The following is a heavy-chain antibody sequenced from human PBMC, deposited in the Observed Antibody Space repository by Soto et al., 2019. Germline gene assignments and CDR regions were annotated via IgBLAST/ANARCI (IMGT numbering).Heavy chain of an antibody. V-gene: IGHV4-59*01. Sequence: PSETLSLTCTVSGGSISSYYWSWIRQPPGKGLEWIGYIYYSGSTNYNPSLKSRVTISVDTSKNQFSLKLSSVTAADTAVYYFARARPGDYYDSSGYYYYFDYWGQGTLVTVSS. CDR1: GGSISSYY. CDR3: ARARPGDYYDSSGYYYYFDY. D-gene: IGHD3-22*01. J-gene: IGHJ4*02. CDR2: IYYSGST.